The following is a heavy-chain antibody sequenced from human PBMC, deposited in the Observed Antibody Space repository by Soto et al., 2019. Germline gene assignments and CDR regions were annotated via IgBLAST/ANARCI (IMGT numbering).Heavy chain of an antibody. CDR1: VGSISSSSYY. V-gene: IGHV4-39*01. Sequence: ETLSLTCTVSVGSISSSSYYWGWIRQPPGKGLEWIGSIYYSGSTYYNPSLKSRVTISVDTSKNQFSLKLSSVTAADTAVYYCASPWSSSVNYWGQGTLVTVSS. CDR2: IYYSGST. D-gene: IGHD6-6*01. J-gene: IGHJ4*02. CDR3: ASPWSSSVNY.